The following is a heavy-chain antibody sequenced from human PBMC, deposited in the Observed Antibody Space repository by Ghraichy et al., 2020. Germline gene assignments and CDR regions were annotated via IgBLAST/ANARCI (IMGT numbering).Heavy chain of an antibody. V-gene: IGHV3-21*01. Sequence: GGSLRLSCSAFGYTFSSYSMNWVRQAPGKGLEWVASISSSGSYIHYVDSVKGRFTISRDNAKDSLYLQMNSLRVGDTAVYYCASPMGGADDYWGQGTLVRVSS. CDR1: GYTFSSYS. CDR2: ISSSGSYI. D-gene: IGHD3-16*01. J-gene: IGHJ1*01. CDR3: ASPMGGADDY.